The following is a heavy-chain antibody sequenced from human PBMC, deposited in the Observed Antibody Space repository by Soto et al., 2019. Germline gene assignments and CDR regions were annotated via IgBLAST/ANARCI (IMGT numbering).Heavy chain of an antibody. D-gene: IGHD2-8*01. CDR3: ARVRRSLPEEMVDL. CDR2: VNDSGNS. V-gene: IGHV4-34*01. CDR1: GGSFSGYY. Sequence: QVQLHQWGAGQLRASETLSLTCGVSGGSFSGYYWSWIRQPPGKGLEWIGEVNDSGNSNYNPSLKRRVVISVDTPKNEFSLKMNTVTAADTGVYYCARVRRSLPEEMVDLWGQGALVTVSS. J-gene: IGHJ5*02.